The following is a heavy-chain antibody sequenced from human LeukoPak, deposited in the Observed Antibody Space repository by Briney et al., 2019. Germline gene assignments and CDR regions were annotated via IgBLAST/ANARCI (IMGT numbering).Heavy chain of an antibody. J-gene: IGHJ4*02. D-gene: IGHD3-22*01. V-gene: IGHV4-38-2*02. CDR1: GYSISSGYY. CDR3: ARGSGYYYANFDY. CDR2: IYHSGST. Sequence: PSETLSLTCTVSGYSISSGYYWGWIRQPPGKGLEWIGSIYHSGSTYYNPSFKSRVTISVDTSKNQFSLKLSSVTAADTAIYYCARGSGYYYANFDYWGQGTLVTVSS.